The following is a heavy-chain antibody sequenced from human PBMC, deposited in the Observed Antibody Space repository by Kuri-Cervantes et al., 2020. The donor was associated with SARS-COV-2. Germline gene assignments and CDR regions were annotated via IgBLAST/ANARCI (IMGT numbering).Heavy chain of an antibody. V-gene: IGHV3-11*03. CDR1: GFTLSDYY. CDR2: ISSSSSYT. Sequence: GGSLRLSCAASGFTLSDYYMSWIRQAPGKGLGWVSYISSSSSYTNYADSVKGRFTISRDNAKNSLYLQMNSLRAEDTAVYYCAVIQNSGSYSTRSSYFDYWGQGTLVTVSS. J-gene: IGHJ4*02. CDR3: AVIQNSGSYSTRSSYFDY. D-gene: IGHD1-26*01.